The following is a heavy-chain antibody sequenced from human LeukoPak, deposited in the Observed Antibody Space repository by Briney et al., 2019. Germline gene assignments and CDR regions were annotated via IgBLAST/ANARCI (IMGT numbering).Heavy chain of an antibody. CDR2: IRRSSSYT. Sequence: GRTLRLSCAASGFTFSDYYMSWTREAPGKGREWVSYIRRSSSYTNYADSVKGRFTISRDNAKNSLYLQMNSLRAEDTAVYYCARNGGYSNYYFDYWGQGTLVTVSS. J-gene: IGHJ4*02. D-gene: IGHD5-18*01. CDR3: ARNGGYSNYYFDY. V-gene: IGHV3-11*06. CDR1: GFTFSDYY.